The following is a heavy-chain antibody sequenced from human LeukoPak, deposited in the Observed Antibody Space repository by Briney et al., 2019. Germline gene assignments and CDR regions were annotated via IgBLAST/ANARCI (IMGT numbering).Heavy chain of an antibody. CDR1: GYTFTGYY. J-gene: IGHJ4*02. V-gene: IGHV1-2*02. Sequence: GASVKVSCKASGYTFTGYYMHWVRQAPGQGLEWMGWINPNSGGTNYAQKFQGRVAMTRDTSISTAYMELSRLRSDDTAAYYCARDPGVYCTNGVCYPGVFDYWGQGTLVTVSS. CDR3: ARDPGVYCTNGVCYPGVFDY. CDR2: INPNSGGT. D-gene: IGHD2-8*01.